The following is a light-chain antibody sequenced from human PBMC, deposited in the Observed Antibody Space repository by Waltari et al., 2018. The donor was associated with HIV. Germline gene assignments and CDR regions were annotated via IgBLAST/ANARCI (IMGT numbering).Light chain of an antibody. Sequence: EIVLTQSPATLSLSPGERATLSCRASQSISPYLAWYQQKPGQAPRLLIYDASNRATGIPARFSGSGSGTDFTLIITGLEPEDFAVYFCQHRSNWPPYSFGQGTKLEIK. CDR3: QHRSNWPPYS. J-gene: IGKJ2*03. V-gene: IGKV3-11*01. CDR2: DAS. CDR1: QSISPY.